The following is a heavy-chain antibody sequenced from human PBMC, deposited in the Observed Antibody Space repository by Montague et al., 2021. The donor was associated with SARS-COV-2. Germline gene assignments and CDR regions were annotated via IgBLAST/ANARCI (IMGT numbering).Heavy chain of an antibody. D-gene: IGHD1-26*01. Sequence: SLRLSCAASGLTFSDYYMSWIRQAPGKGLEWVSHISSSGSTINYADSVKGRFTISRDNAKNSLYLQMNSLRAEDTALYYCARDDLIEGNTKDYYYGMDVWGQGTTVTVSS. CDR2: ISSSGSTI. V-gene: IGHV3-11*01. CDR3: ARDDLIEGNTKDYYYGMDV. CDR1: GLTFSDYY. J-gene: IGHJ6*02.